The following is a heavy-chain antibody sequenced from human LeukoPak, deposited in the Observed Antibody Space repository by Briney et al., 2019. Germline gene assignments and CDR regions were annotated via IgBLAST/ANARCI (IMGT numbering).Heavy chain of an antibody. Sequence: SETLSLTCAVCGGSFSGYYWSWIRQPPGKGLEWIGEINHSGSTNYNPSLKSRVTISVDTSKNQFSLKLSSVTAADTAVYYCARSSGDSSGYYYGYWGQGTLVTVSS. J-gene: IGHJ4*02. CDR1: GGSFSGYY. V-gene: IGHV4-34*01. D-gene: IGHD3-22*01. CDR2: INHSGST. CDR3: ARSSGDSSGYYYGY.